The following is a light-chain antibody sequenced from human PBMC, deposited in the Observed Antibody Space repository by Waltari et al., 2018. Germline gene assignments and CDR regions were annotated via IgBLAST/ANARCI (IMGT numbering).Light chain of an antibody. Sequence: QSALTQPRSVSGSPGQSVTIACTGTSSDVGGYNYVSWYQKHPDKAPKLIIYDINKRPSGVPDRFSGSKSGNTASLTISGLQAEDEADYYCCSYVGSNIYWVFGGGTKLTVL. CDR2: DIN. CDR1: SSDVGGYNY. V-gene: IGLV2-11*01. J-gene: IGLJ3*02. CDR3: CSYVGSNIYWV.